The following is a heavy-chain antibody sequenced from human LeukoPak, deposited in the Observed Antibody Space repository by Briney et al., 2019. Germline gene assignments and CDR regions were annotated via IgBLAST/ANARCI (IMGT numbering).Heavy chain of an antibody. J-gene: IGHJ4*02. CDR2: MNPNSGNT. CDR3: ARGLGNDGIFDY. Sequence: ASVKVSCHASEYTFTSYDINWVRQGTGQGLEWMEWMNPNSGNTGYAQKFQRRVTMTRNTSISTAYMELSSLRSEDTAVYYCARGLGNDGIFDYWGQGTLVTVSS. V-gene: IGHV1-8*01. D-gene: IGHD1-1*01. CDR1: EYTFTSYD.